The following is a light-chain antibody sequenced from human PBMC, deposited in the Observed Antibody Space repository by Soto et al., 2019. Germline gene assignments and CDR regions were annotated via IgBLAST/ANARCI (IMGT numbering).Light chain of an antibody. Sequence: IQMTQSPSTLSASGGDRVTITCRASQSISSWLAWYQQKPGKAPKLLIYDASTLESGVPLRFSGSGSGTEFTLTISSLQPDDFATYYCQQFNSYPHTFGQGTRLEIK. CDR2: DAS. V-gene: IGKV1-5*01. CDR1: QSISSW. CDR3: QQFNSYPHT. J-gene: IGKJ5*01.